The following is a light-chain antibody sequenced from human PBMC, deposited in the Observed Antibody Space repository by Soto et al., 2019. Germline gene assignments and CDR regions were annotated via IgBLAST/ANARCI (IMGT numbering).Light chain of an antibody. V-gene: IGLV2-14*01. Sequence: QSALTQPASVSGSPGQSITISCTGTSSDVGGYNYVSWYQQRPGKAPKLMIYEVNNRPSGISNRFSGSKSGNTASLTISGLQAEDEADYYCSSSTTSSTLVFGTGTKVT. J-gene: IGLJ1*01. CDR2: EVN. CDR1: SSDVGGYNY. CDR3: SSSTTSSTLV.